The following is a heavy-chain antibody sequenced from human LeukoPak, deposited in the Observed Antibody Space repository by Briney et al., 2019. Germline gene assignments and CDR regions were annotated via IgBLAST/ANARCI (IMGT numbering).Heavy chain of an antibody. Sequence: SETLTLTCAVYGGSFSGYYWSWIRQPPGKGLEWIGEINRSGSTNYNPSLKSRVTISVDTSKNQFSLKLSSVTAADSAVYYCARSWVGDYYYYYYMDVWGKGTTVTVSS. D-gene: IGHD2-21*02. J-gene: IGHJ6*03. CDR1: GGSFSGYY. CDR2: INRSGST. CDR3: ARSWVGDYYYYYYMDV. V-gene: IGHV4-34*01.